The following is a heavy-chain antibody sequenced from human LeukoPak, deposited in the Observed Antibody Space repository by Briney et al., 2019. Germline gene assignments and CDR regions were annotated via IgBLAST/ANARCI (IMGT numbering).Heavy chain of an antibody. Sequence: GGSLRLSCSASGFTFSSYAMHWVRQAPGKGLEYVSAISSNGGSTYYADSVKGRFTISRDNSKNTLYLQMSSLRAEDTAVYYCAKGGSRGVAGSLDYWGQGTLVTVSS. V-gene: IGHV3-64D*06. CDR3: AKGGSRGVAGSLDY. J-gene: IGHJ4*02. D-gene: IGHD6-19*01. CDR2: ISSNGGST. CDR1: GFTFSSYA.